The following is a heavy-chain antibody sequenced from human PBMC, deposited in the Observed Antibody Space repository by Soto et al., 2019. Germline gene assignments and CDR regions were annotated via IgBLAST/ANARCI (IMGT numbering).Heavy chain of an antibody. CDR1: GGSISSYY. CDR2: IYYSGST. V-gene: IGHV4-59*08. D-gene: IGHD3-3*01. CDR3: ASTYYDFWSGYLTFDYYYMDV. Sequence: SETLSLTCTVSGGSISSYYWSWIRQPPGKGLEWIGYIYYSGSTNYNPSLKSRVTISVDTSKNQFSLMLSSVTAADTAVYYCASTYYDFWSGYLTFDYYYMDVWGKGTTVTVSS. J-gene: IGHJ6*03.